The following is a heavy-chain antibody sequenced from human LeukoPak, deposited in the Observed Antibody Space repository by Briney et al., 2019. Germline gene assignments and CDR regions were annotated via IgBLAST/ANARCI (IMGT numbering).Heavy chain of an antibody. CDR3: ARGSWYFDL. CDR1: GGSFSGYF. V-gene: IGHV4-34*01. Sequence: PSETLSLTCAVYGGSFSGYFWSWIRQPPGKGQEWIGEINHSGSTNYNPSLKSRVTISVDTSKNQFSLKLSSVTAADTAVYYCARGSWYFDLWGRGTLVTVSS. J-gene: IGHJ2*01. CDR2: INHSGST.